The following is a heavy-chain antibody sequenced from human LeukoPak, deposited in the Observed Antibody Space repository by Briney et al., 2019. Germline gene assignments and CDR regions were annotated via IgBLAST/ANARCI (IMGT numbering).Heavy chain of an antibody. Sequence: HGESLKISCKGSGYSFTSYWIAWVRQMPGKGLEWMGRIDPSDSYTNYSPSFQGHVTISADKSISTAYLQWSSLKASDTAMYYCARHNADYGDYSDYWGQGTLVTVSS. V-gene: IGHV5-10-1*01. J-gene: IGHJ4*02. CDR3: ARHNADYGDYSDY. CDR1: GYSFTSYW. D-gene: IGHD4-17*01. CDR2: IDPSDSYT.